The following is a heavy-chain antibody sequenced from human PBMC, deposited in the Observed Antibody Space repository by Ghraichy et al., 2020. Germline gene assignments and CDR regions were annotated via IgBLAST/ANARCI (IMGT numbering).Heavy chain of an antibody. D-gene: IGHD3-22*01. Sequence: SETLSLTCAVSGYSISSGYFWGWIRQPPGKGLEWIGSWHHSGTTYYNPSLKSRVTISLDTSNNQFSLRLSSVTAADTALYYCARAPAGYYESSGYWPYHSDYWGQGTLVTVSS. CDR2: WHHSGTT. J-gene: IGHJ4*02. CDR1: GYSISSGYF. V-gene: IGHV4-38-2*01. CDR3: ARAPAGYYESSGYWPYHSDY.